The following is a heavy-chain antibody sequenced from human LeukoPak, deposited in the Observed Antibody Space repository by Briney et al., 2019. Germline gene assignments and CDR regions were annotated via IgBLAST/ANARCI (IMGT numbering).Heavy chain of an antibody. J-gene: IGHJ4*02. CDR2: ISDSDDST. CDR1: GFTFSSYA. D-gene: IGHD2-21*01. CDR3: AKKSGDHFHFDF. Sequence: GGSLRLSCAASGFTFSSYAMSWVRQAPGKGLEWVSTISDSDDSTYYADSVKGRFTISRDNSKSTLYLQMNSLRAEDTAVYHCAKKSGDHFHFDFWGQGTLVTVSS. V-gene: IGHV3-23*01.